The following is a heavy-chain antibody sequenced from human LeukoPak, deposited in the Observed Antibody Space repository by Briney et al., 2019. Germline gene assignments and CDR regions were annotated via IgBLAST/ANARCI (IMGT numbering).Heavy chain of an antibody. CDR1: GGSISSSSYY. J-gene: IGHJ4*02. D-gene: IGHD2-15*01. Sequence: SETLSLTCTVSGGSISSSSYYWGWIRQPPGKGLEWIGSIYYSGSTYYNPSVKSRVTISVDTSKNQFSLKLRSVTAADTAVYYCTSVSKTVVPATIDYWGQRTQVTVSS. CDR2: IYYSGST. CDR3: TSVSKTVVPATIDY. V-gene: IGHV4-39*01.